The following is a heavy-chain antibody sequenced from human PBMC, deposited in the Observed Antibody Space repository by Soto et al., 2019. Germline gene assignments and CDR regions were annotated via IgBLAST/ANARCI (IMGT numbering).Heavy chain of an antibody. CDR2: ISGSGGST. D-gene: IGHD2-2*01. CDR3: AKDEGVPAAWGGYFDY. J-gene: IGHJ4*02. V-gene: IGHV3-23*01. Sequence: EVQLLESGGGLVQPGGSLRLSCAASGFTFSSYAMSWVRQAPGKGLEWVSAISGSGGSTYYADSVKGRFTISRDNSKNTLYLQMNSLRAEDTAVYYCAKDEGVPAAWGGYFDYWGQGTLVTVS. CDR1: GFTFSSYA.